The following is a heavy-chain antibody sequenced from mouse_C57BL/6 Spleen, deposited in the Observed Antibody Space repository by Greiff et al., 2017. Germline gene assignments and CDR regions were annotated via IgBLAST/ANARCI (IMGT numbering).Heavy chain of an antibody. Sequence: QVQLKESGPELVKPGASVKISCKASGYAFSSSWMNWVKQRPGKGLEWIGRIYPGDGDTNYNGKFKGKATLTADKSSSTAYMQRSSLTSEDSAVYVCASITTVVATRYYAMDYWGQGTSVTVSS. J-gene: IGHJ4*01. CDR1: GYAFSSSW. D-gene: IGHD1-1*01. V-gene: IGHV1-82*01. CDR2: IYPGDGDT. CDR3: ASITTVVATRYYAMDY.